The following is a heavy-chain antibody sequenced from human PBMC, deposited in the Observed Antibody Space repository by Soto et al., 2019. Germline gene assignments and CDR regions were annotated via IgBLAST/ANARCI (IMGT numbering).Heavy chain of an antibody. CDR3: ARDRGAGQYWIDY. V-gene: IGHV3-33*01. CDR2: IWYDGSNK. D-gene: IGHD6-19*01. Sequence: VAVIWYDGSNKYYADSVKGRFTISRDNSKNTLYLQMNSLRAEDTAVYYCARDRGAGQYWIDYWGQGTLVTVSS. J-gene: IGHJ4*02.